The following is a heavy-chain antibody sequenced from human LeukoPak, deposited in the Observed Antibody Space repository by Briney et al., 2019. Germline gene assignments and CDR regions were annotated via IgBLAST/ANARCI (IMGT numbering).Heavy chain of an antibody. D-gene: IGHD4-11*01. Sequence: GASVKVSCKASGYTFTSYYMHWVRQAPGQGLEWMGIINPSGGSTSYAQKFQGRVTMTRDTSTSTAYMELRSLRSDDTAVYYCARETTWYYYMDVWGKGTTVTVSS. CDR3: ARETTWYYYMDV. J-gene: IGHJ6*03. CDR2: INPSGGST. CDR1: GYTFTSYY. V-gene: IGHV1-46*01.